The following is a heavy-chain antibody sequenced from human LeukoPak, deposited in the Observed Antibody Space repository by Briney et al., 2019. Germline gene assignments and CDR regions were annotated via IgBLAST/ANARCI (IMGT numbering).Heavy chain of an antibody. J-gene: IGHJ6*03. CDR1: GFTFSSYT. CDR2: ISWNSGSI. CDR3: ARGGISIFGVVIYMDV. D-gene: IGHD3-3*01. V-gene: IGHV3-9*01. Sequence: GGSLRLSCAASGFTFSSYTMHWVRQAPGKGLEWVSGISWNSGSIGYADSVKGRFTISRDNAKNSLSLQMNSLRVEDTALYYCARGGISIFGVVIYMDVWGKGTTVTVSS.